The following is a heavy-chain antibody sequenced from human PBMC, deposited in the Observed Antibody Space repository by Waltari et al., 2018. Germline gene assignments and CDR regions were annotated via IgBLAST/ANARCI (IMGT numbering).Heavy chain of an antibody. CDR2: VYVTGNT. D-gene: IGHD2-15*01. CDR3: ARRLVVAGTLDVFDL. J-gene: IGHJ3*01. V-gene: IGHV3-53*03. CDR1: GFPVTSNY. Sequence: EVQLVESGGDLIQPGGSLRLSCAASGFPVTSNYITWVRQSPGKGLEWVSVVYVTGNTDYADSVKGRFTTSRDNSKNTVYLQMDSLRVEDTAMYYCARRLVVAGTLDVFDLWGQGTRVIVSS.